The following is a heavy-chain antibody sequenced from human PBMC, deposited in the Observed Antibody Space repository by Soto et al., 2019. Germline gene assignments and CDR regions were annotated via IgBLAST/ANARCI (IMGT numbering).Heavy chain of an antibody. CDR1: GYTFSNFA. J-gene: IGHJ4*02. Sequence: QVQLLQSGNAEKKPGASVKVSCKSSGYTFSNFAMQWVRQAPGQRLEWKGWINRGNGNTEYSQKFQGRVTITRDTSASSVYMELSSLTSEDTAVYYCARSSTVDTTAGGMHFDYWGQGTLVTVSS. V-gene: IGHV1-3*05. CDR2: INRGNGNT. D-gene: IGHD1-1*01. CDR3: ARSSTVDTTAGGMHFDY.